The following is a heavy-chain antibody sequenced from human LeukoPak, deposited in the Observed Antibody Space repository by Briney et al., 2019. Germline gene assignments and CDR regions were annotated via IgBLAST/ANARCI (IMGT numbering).Heavy chain of an antibody. CDR1: GFTFSSYW. CDR2: INSDGSST. Sequence: PGGSLRLSCAASGFTFSSYWMHWVRHAPGKGLVWVSRINSDGSSTSYADSVKGRFTISRDNAKNTLYLQMNSLRAEDTAVYYCASLGHCSSTSCPHDYWGQGTLVTVSS. D-gene: IGHD2-2*01. CDR3: ASLGHCSSTSCPHDY. V-gene: IGHV3-74*01. J-gene: IGHJ4*02.